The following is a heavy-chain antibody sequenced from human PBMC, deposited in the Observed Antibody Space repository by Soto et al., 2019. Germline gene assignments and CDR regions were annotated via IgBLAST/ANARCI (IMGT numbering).Heavy chain of an antibody. CDR3: ARESEDLTSNFDY. CDR2: ISSTTNYL. J-gene: IGHJ4*02. Sequence: GGTMRLSCAASGFTFTRYSMNWVRQAPGKGLEWVSSISSTTNYLYYGDSMKGRFTISGDNAKNSLYLEMNSLRTEDTSVYYCARESEDLTSNFDYWGQGTLVTVSS. V-gene: IGHV3-21*06. CDR1: GFTFTRYS.